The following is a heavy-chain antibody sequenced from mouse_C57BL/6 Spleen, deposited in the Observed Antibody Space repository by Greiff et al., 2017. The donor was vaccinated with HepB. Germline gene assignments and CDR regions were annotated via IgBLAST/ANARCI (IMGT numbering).Heavy chain of an antibody. D-gene: IGHD2-4*01. Sequence: EVQRVESGGGLVKPGGSLKLSCAASGFTFSSYTMSWVRQTPEKRLEWVATISGGGGNTYYPDSVKGRFTISRDNAKNTLYLQMSSLRSEDTALYYCARHLYYDYDGYYFDYWGQGTTLTVSS. V-gene: IGHV5-9*01. J-gene: IGHJ2*01. CDR2: ISGGGGNT. CDR1: GFTFSSYT. CDR3: ARHLYYDYDGYYFDY.